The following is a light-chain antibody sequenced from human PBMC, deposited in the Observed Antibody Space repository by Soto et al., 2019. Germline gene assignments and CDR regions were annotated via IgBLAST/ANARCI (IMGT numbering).Light chain of an antibody. Sequence: DLQMTQSPTTLSSSLGDSVTITCRASHSLIKWLAWYQQKPGKAPKLLIYEASSLQSGVPSRFSGSGSGTEFTLTIRSLQPDDSATYYCKQYNTFLTFGGGTRLEIK. J-gene: IGKJ5*01. V-gene: IGKV1-5*03. CDR2: EAS. CDR3: KQYNTFLT. CDR1: HSLIKW.